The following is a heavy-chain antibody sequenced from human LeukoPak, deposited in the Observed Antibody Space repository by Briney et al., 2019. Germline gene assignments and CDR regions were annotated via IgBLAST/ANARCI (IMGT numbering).Heavy chain of an antibody. Sequence: GESLKISCKGSGYSFTSYWISWVRPMPGKGLEWMGRIDPSDSYTNYSPSLQGHVTISADKSISTVYLQWSSLKASDTAMYYCARHPYSSTWYDYWGQGTLVTVSS. D-gene: IGHD6-13*01. V-gene: IGHV5-10-1*01. CDR3: ARHPYSSTWYDY. CDR1: GYSFTSYW. CDR2: IDPSDSYT. J-gene: IGHJ4*02.